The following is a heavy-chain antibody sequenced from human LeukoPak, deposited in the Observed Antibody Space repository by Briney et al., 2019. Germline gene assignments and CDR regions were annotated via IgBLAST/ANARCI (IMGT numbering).Heavy chain of an antibody. CDR2: ISWNSGSI. D-gene: IGHD3-22*01. V-gene: IGHV3-9*03. Sequence: PGGSLRLSCAASGFTFDDYAMHWVRQAPGKGLEWVSGISWNSGSIGYADSVTGRFTISRDNAKNSLYLQMNSLGAEDMALYYCAKDLVVGISGGAFDIWGQGTMVTASS. CDR3: AKDLVVGISGGAFDI. CDR1: GFTFDDYA. J-gene: IGHJ3*02.